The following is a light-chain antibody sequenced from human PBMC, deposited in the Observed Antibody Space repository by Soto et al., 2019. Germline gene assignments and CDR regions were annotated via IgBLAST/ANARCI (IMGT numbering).Light chain of an antibody. CDR1: SSDVGSYNL. J-gene: IGLJ3*02. CDR2: EGS. CDR3: CSYAGSRV. Sequence: QSVLTQRASVSGSPGQSITISCTGTSSDVGSYNLVSWYQQHPGKAPKLMIYEGSKRPSGVSNRFSGSKSGNTASLTISGLQAEDEADYYCCSYAGSRVFGGGTKLTVL. V-gene: IGLV2-23*01.